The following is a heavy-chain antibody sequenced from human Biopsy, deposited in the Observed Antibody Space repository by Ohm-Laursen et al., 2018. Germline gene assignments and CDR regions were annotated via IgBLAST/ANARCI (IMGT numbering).Heavy chain of an antibody. CDR2: IYNDVST. J-gene: IGHJ3*01. V-gene: IGHV4-61*01. CDR3: ARGYAGLYEAFDF. Sequence: TLSLTCTVSGASVSSGSYDWSWIRQPPGKGLEWIGNIYNDVSTKYNPSLRSRVIISADKSTNQFSLKLRSVTAAGTAVYYCARGYAGLYEAFDFWGQGTVVTVAS. CDR1: GASVSSGSYD. D-gene: IGHD5-18*01.